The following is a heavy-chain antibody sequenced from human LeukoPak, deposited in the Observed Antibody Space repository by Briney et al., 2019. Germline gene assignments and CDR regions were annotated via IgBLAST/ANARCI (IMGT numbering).Heavy chain of an antibody. CDR2: ISWDGGST. J-gene: IGHJ4*02. CDR3: AKVSCGGDCYSPWYYFDY. D-gene: IGHD2-21*01. CDR1: GFTFDDYA. Sequence: PGGSLRLSCAASGFTFDDYAMHWVRQAPGKGLEWVSLISWDGGSTYYADSVKGRFTISRDNSKNSLYPQMNSLRAEDTALYYCAKVSCGGDCYSPWYYFDYWGQGTLVTVSS. V-gene: IGHV3-43D*04.